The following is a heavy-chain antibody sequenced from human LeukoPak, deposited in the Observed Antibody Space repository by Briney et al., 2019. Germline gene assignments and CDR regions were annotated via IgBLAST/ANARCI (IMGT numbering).Heavy chain of an antibody. CDR3: ARDLTYYDSSGYPISGI. Sequence: GGSLRLSCAASGFTFSSYSMNWVRQAPGKGLEWVSSISSSSSYIYYADSVKGRFTISRDNAKNSLYLQMNSLRAEDTAVYYWARDLTYYDSSGYPISGIWGQGTMVTVSS. CDR2: ISSSSSYI. D-gene: IGHD3-22*01. V-gene: IGHV3-21*01. J-gene: IGHJ3*02. CDR1: GFTFSSYS.